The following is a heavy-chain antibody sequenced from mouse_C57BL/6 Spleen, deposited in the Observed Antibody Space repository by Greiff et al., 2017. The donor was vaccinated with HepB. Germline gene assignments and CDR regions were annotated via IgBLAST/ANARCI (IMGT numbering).Heavy chain of an antibody. CDR1: GYTFTTYP. D-gene: IGHD3-2*02. Sequence: QVHVKQSGAELVKPGASVKMSCKASGYTFTTYPIEWMKQNHGKSLEWIGNFHPYNDDTKYNEKFKGKATLTVEKSSSTVYLELSRLTSDDSAVYYCARQGSSGYGFAYWGQGTLVTVSA. V-gene: IGHV1-47*01. CDR2: FHPYNDDT. CDR3: ARQGSSGYGFAY. J-gene: IGHJ3*01.